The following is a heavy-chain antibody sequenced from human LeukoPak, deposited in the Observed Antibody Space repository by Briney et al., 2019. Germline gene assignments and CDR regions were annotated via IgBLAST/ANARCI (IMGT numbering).Heavy chain of an antibody. V-gene: IGHV1-8*01. D-gene: IGHD3-9*01. J-gene: IGHJ6*03. CDR1: GYTFTSYD. CDR3: ARGPPTGYDYYYYYMDV. Sequence: ASVKVSCKASGYTFTSYDINWVRQATGQGLEWMGWMNPNSGNTGYAQKFQGRVTMTRNTSISTAYMELSSLRSEDTAVYYCARGPPTGYDYYYYYMDVWGKGTTVTISS. CDR2: MNPNSGNT.